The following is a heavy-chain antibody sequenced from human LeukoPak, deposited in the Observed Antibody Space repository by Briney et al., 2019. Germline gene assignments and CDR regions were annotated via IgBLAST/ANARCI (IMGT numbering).Heavy chain of an antibody. CDR1: SESSGGDD. D-gene: IGHD3-16*01. J-gene: IGHJ5*02. CDR2: VSPGGST. CDR3: ARDGGTRLGFDP. Sequence: SETLSLTCAMHSESSGGDDWTWIRQPPGKGLEWIGEVSPGGSTRYNPSLRSRVTISLDTSRSRFSLRLSSVTAADTGVHYCARDGGTRLGFDPWGQGTLVTVSS. V-gene: IGHV4-34*01.